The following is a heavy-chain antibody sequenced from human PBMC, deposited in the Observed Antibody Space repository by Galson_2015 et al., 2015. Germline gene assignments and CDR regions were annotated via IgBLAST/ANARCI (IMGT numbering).Heavy chain of an antibody. J-gene: IGHJ3*02. CDR2: ISGSGSTI. D-gene: IGHD6-19*01. CDR1: GFTFSTYE. Sequence: SLRLSCAASGFTFSTYEMNWVRQAPGKGLEWVSYISGSGSTIYYADSVKGRFTISRDNAENSLYLQMNSLRAEDTAVYYCAKGYSSGFGAFDIWGQGTMVTVSS. V-gene: IGHV3-48*03. CDR3: AKGYSSGFGAFDI.